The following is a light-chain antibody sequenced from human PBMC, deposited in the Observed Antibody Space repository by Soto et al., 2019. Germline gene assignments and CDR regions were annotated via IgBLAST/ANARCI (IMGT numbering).Light chain of an antibody. CDR3: GSYRGSTIVYV. J-gene: IGLJ1*01. Sequence: QSVLTQPASVSGSPGQSITISCTGTSADVGTYNFVAWYQQRPGKAPKLIIYDVSSRPSGVSNRFSGSKSGNTASLTISGLQADDEAVYYCGSYRGSTIVYVFGSGTKDTVL. CDR1: SADVGTYNF. CDR2: DVS. V-gene: IGLV2-14*03.